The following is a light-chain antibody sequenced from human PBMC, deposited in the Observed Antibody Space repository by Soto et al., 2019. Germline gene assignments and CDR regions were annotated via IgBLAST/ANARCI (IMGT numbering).Light chain of an antibody. CDR3: LQYGVPLWT. CDR2: AAS. Sequence: DIALTQSPGTLSLSPGERATLSCRASQSVTANYLAWYQQKPGQAPRLLIYAASIGATGVPDRFSGSGSGTDFTLTISRLEPEDFAVYYCLQYGVPLWTFGQGTKV. CDR1: QSVTANY. J-gene: IGKJ1*01. V-gene: IGKV3-20*01.